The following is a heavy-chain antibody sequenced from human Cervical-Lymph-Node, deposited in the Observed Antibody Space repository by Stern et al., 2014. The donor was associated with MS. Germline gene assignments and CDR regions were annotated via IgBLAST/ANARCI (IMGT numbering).Heavy chain of an antibody. V-gene: IGHV3-23*01. CDR2: ISAGGDAT. Sequence: EVQLLQSGGGLVQPGGSLRLSCTASTLSLGTYAMSWVRQAPGKGLEWVSTISAGGDATFYADSVKGRVTVSRDNSKNTLYLQVSSLKAEDTAVYYCVRCNGGKCFFESWGQGTLVTVFS. CDR3: VRCNGGKCFFES. CDR1: TLSLGTYA. J-gene: IGHJ4*02. D-gene: IGHD2-8*02.